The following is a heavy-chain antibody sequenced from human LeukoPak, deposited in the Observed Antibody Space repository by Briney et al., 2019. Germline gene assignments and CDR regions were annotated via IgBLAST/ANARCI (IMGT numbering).Heavy chain of an antibody. D-gene: IGHD6-13*01. Sequence: GGSLRLSCAASGFTFSSYAMSWVRQAPGKGLEWVSAISGSGGSTYYADSVKGRFTISRDNSKNTLYLQMNSLRAEATAVYYCAKPRGQQLVSHFDYWGQGTLVTVSS. CDR3: AKPRGQQLVSHFDY. J-gene: IGHJ4*02. CDR1: GFTFSSYA. CDR2: ISGSGGST. V-gene: IGHV3-23*01.